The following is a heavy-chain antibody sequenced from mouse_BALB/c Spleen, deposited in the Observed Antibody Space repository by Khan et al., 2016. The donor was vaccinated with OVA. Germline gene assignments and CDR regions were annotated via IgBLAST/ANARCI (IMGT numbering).Heavy chain of an antibody. CDR2: IDPANGNT. Sequence: VQLQQSGAELVKPGASVKLSCTLSGFNIKDTYMHWVKQRPEQGLEWIGRIDPANGNTKYDPKFQGKATITADNSSNTAYLQLSSLTSEDTAVYYCATYYYGSSRYFDYWGQGTTLTVSS. CDR3: ATYYYGSSRYFDY. J-gene: IGHJ2*01. CDR1: GFNIKDTY. V-gene: IGHV14-3*02. D-gene: IGHD1-1*01.